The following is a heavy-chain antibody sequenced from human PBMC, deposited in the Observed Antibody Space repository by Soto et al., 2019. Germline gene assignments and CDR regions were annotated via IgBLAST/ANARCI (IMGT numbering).Heavy chain of an antibody. CDR3: ARDQGVVIIKDH. V-gene: IGHV1-8*01. J-gene: IGHJ4*02. CDR2: MNPNDGNT. D-gene: IGHD2-8*01. Sequence: ASVKVSCKASGYTFSNYEINWVRQASGQGLEWMGRMNPNDGNTGYAQNFQGRVSMTRNTSINTAYMEMNSLRVEDTAIYYCARDQGVVIIKDHWGQGTLVTVSS. CDR1: GYTFSNYE.